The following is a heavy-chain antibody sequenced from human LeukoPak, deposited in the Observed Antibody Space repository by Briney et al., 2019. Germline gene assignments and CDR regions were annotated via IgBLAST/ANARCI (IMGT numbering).Heavy chain of an antibody. V-gene: IGHV3-48*04. CDR1: GFTFSSYS. J-gene: IGHJ5*01. D-gene: IGHD6-13*01. Sequence: GGSLRLSCAASGFTFSSYSMNWVRQAPGKGLEWVSYISSSSSTIYYADSAKGPFTISRDNAKNSLYLEMNSLRGEDTALYYRARDGYSTSWFDYWGQGTLVTVSS. CDR2: ISSSSSTI. CDR3: ARDGYSTSWFDY.